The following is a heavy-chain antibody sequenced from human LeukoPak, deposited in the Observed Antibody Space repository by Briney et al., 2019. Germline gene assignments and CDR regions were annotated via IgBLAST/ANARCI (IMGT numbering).Heavy chain of an antibody. CDR3: ARTTPVFGMIVVGPAFDI. V-gene: IGHV3-7*01. CDR1: GFTFSSYW. CDR2: IKQDGSEK. J-gene: IGHJ3*02. D-gene: IGHD3-22*01. Sequence: GGSLRLSCAASGFTFSSYWMSWVRQAPGKGLEWVANIKQDGSEKYYVDSVKGRFTISRDNAKNSLYLQMNSLRAEDTAVYYCARTTPVFGMIVVGPAFDIWGQGTMVTVSS.